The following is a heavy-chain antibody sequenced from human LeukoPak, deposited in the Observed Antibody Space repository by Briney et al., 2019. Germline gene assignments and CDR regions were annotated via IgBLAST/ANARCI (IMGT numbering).Heavy chain of an antibody. D-gene: IGHD1-1*01. CDR2: IYHTGST. Sequence: PSETLSLTCTISGGSVSDYYWSWIRQSPGKGLEWIGYIYHTGSTSYSPSLKSRVTISADTSKNQFSLKLSSVTAADTAVYYCARVSWFPGTSYYYMDVWGKGTTVTVSS. CDR1: GGSVSDYY. J-gene: IGHJ6*03. CDR3: ARVSWFPGTSYYYMDV. V-gene: IGHV4-59*02.